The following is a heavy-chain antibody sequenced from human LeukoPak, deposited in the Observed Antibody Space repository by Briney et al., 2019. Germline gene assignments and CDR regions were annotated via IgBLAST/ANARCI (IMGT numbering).Heavy chain of an antibody. J-gene: IGHJ5*02. CDR2: INTNSGGT. CDR1: GYTFTCYY. Sequence: GASVKVSCKASGYTFTCYYMHWVRQAPAQGLEWMGWINTNSGGTNYGQKFQGRVTMTRDTSISTAYMELSRLSSDDTAVYYCARHYYDSSGYSFMGDPWGQGTLVTVSS. CDR3: ARHYYDSSGYSFMGDP. D-gene: IGHD3-22*01. V-gene: IGHV1-2*02.